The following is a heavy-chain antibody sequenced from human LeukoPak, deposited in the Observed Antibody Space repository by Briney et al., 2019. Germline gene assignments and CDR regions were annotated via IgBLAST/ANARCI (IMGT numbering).Heavy chain of an antibody. CDR1: GFTVSSNY. V-gene: IGHV3-66*01. CDR3: ARDPSPVYYASGSSKYYYYGMDV. D-gene: IGHD3-10*01. Sequence: GVSLRLSCAASGFTVSSNYMNWVRQAPGKGLEWVSLISSGGTTYYTDSVKGRFTISRDNSKSTLYLQMNSLRAEDTAVYYCARDPSPVYYASGSSKYYYYGMDVWGPGTTVTVSS. CDR2: ISSGGTT. J-gene: IGHJ6*02.